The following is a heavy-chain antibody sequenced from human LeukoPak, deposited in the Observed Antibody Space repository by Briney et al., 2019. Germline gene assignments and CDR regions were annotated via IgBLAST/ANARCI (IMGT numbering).Heavy chain of an antibody. CDR1: GFTFSSYA. CDR2: ISGSGGST. D-gene: IGHD3-3*01. Sequence: GGSLRLSCAASGFTFSSYAMSWVRQAPGKGLERVSAISGSGGSTYYADSVKGRFTISRDNSKNTLYLQMNSLRAEDTAVYYCAKDLSVTIFGVVTGSNDYWGQGTLVTVSS. V-gene: IGHV3-23*01. CDR3: AKDLSVTIFGVVTGSNDY. J-gene: IGHJ4*02.